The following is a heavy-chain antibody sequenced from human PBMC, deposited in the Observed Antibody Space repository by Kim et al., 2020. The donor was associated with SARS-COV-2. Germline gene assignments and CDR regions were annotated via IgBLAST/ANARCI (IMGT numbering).Heavy chain of an antibody. V-gene: IGHV5-10-1*01. CDR1: GYSFTSYW. J-gene: IGHJ5*02. Sequence: GESLKISCKGSGYSFTSYWISWVRQMTGKGLEWMGRIDPSDSYTNYSPSFQGHVTISADKSISTAYLQWSSLKASDTAMYYCASGVRPGYYYDSSGYLSWGQGTLVTVSS. CDR3: ASGVRPGYYYDSSGYLS. D-gene: IGHD3-22*01. CDR2: IDPSDSYT.